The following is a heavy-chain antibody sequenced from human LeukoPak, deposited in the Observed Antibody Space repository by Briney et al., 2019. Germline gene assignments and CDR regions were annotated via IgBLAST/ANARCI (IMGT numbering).Heavy chain of an antibody. V-gene: IGHV4-39*07. CDR3: ARAVGCCSSTSCYAAGFDY. CDR2: IYYSGST. Sequence: SETLSLTCTVSGGSISSSSYYWGWIRQPPGKGLEWIGSIYYSGSTYYNPSLKSRVTISVDTSKNQFSLKLSSVTAADTAVYYCARAVGCCSSTSCYAAGFDYWGQGTLVTVSS. CDR1: GGSISSSSYY. J-gene: IGHJ4*02. D-gene: IGHD2-2*01.